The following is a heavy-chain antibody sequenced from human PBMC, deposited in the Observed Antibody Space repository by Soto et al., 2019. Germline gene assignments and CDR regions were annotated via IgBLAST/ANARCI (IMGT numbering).Heavy chain of an antibody. Sequence: QVQLVQSGAEVKKPGSSVKVSCKASGGTFSSYAISWVRQAPGQGLEWMGGIIPIFGTANYAQKFQGRVTITADESPSTAYMELSSLRSEDTAVYYCARDERAYSSGWYRGWFDPWGQGTLVTVSS. CDR1: GGTFSSYA. D-gene: IGHD6-19*01. J-gene: IGHJ5*02. CDR2: IIPIFGTA. V-gene: IGHV1-69*01. CDR3: ARDERAYSSGWYRGWFDP.